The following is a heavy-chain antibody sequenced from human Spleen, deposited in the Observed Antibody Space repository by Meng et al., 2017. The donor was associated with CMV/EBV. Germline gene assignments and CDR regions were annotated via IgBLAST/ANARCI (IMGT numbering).Heavy chain of an antibody. Sequence: SGFNFSTFAMHWVRQAPGKGLECVSAISSDGNKKYYADSVKGRFTISRDNSKSTLDLQMNSLRGEDTAVYYCARDSSNSSGRRFDPWGQGTLVTVSS. CDR2: ISSDGNKK. J-gene: IGHJ5*02. CDR3: ARDSSNSSGRRFDP. D-gene: IGHD6-6*01. V-gene: IGHV3-30-3*01. CDR1: GFNFSTFA.